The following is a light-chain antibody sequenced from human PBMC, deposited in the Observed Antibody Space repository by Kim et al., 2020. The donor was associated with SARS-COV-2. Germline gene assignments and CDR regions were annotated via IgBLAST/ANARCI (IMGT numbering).Light chain of an antibody. Sequence: DIQMTQSPCSLSASVGDRVTITCRASQSISSYLNWYQQKPGKAPKLLIYAASSLQSGVPSRFSGSGSGTDFTLTISSLQPEDFATYYCQQSYTTPSTFGQGTKLEI. J-gene: IGKJ2*01. CDR2: AAS. V-gene: IGKV1-39*01. CDR1: QSISSY. CDR3: QQSYTTPST.